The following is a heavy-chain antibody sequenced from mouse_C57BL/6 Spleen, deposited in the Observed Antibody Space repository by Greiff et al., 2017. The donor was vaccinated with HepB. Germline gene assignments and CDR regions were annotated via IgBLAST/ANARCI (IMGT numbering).Heavy chain of an antibody. CDR2: IYPGSGST. Sequence: VQLQQPGAELVKPGASVKMSCKASGYTFTSYWITWVKQRPGQGLEWIGDIYPGSGSTNYNEKFKSKATLTVDTSSSTAYMQLSSLTSEDSAVYYCARPYYYGSSFLFAYWGQGTLVTVSA. CDR3: ARPYYYGSSFLFAY. J-gene: IGHJ3*01. CDR1: GYTFTSYW. V-gene: IGHV1-55*01. D-gene: IGHD1-1*01.